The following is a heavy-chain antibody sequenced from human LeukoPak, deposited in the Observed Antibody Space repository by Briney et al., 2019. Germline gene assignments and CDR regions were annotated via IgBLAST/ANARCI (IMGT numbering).Heavy chain of an antibody. Sequence: GGSLRLSCAASGFTFADYAIHWVRQAPGKGLEWVSGISWNSGSIGYADSVKGRFTISRDNSKNTLYLQMNSLRAEDTAVYYCASSIAAAGTFEYWGQGTLVTVSS. CDR1: GFTFADYA. J-gene: IGHJ4*02. V-gene: IGHV3-9*01. D-gene: IGHD6-13*01. CDR3: ASSIAAAGTFEY. CDR2: ISWNSGSI.